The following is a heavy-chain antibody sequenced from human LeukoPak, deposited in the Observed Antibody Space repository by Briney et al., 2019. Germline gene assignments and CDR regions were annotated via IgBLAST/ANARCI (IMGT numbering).Heavy chain of an antibody. CDR3: AKDINSSGWDHDAFDI. D-gene: IGHD6-19*01. Sequence: GGSLRLSCAASGFTFSSYAMSWVRQAPGKGLEWVSAISGSGGSTYYADSVKGRFTISRDNSKNMLYLQMNSLRAEDTAVYYCAKDINSSGWDHDAFDIWGQGTMVTVSS. J-gene: IGHJ3*02. CDR1: GFTFSSYA. CDR2: ISGSGGST. V-gene: IGHV3-23*01.